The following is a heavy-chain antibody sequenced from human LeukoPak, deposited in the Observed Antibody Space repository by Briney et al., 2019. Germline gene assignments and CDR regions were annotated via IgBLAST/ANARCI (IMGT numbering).Heavy chain of an antibody. CDR2: ISTSSGSM. CDR3: SREGSSADDFDY. Sequence: GGSLRLSCAASGFTFSTYSMNWVRQAPGKGLEWVSYISTSSGSMYYAYYVKGRFTISRDNAQNSLYLQMNSLTVEDTAVYYCSREGSSADDFDYWGQGTLVTVSS. CDR1: GFTFSTYS. J-gene: IGHJ4*02. V-gene: IGHV3-48*04.